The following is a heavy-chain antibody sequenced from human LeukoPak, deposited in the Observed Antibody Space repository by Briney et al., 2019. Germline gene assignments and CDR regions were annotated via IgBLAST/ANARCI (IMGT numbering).Heavy chain of an antibody. CDR1: GFTFSINY. CDR2: IYSGSST. Sequence: GGSLRLSCAASGFTFSINYMSWVRQAPGKGLEWVSVIYSGSSTYYGDTTNGRYTISRDNTKNTLYIKMNSLRAEDTAVYYCARVHSLAYYYDKNAFDIWGQGTMVTVSS. D-gene: IGHD3-22*01. V-gene: IGHV3-53*01. J-gene: IGHJ3*02. CDR3: ARVHSLAYYYDKNAFDI.